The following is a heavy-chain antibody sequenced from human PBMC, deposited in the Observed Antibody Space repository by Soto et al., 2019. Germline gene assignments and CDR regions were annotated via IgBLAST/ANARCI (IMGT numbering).Heavy chain of an antibody. CDR2: IKEDGSEI. V-gene: IGHV3-7*01. D-gene: IGHD2-21*01. CDR3: AAIARLSDSNY. CDR1: GFTFSRCW. Sequence: EVQLVGSGGGLVQPGGSLRLSCVASGFTFSRCWMNWVRQDPGKGLERVANIKEDGSEINYVDSLKGRFTISRDNAKASVYLQRNSRSAEDTGVYFCAAIARLSDSNYWGQGIPVAVSS. J-gene: IGHJ4*02.